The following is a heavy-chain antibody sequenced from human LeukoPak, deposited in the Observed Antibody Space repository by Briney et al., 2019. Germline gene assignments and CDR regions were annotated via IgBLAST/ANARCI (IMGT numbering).Heavy chain of an antibody. CDR1: GFTVSSNY. CDR3: AKGPLRGTAAAIDY. CDR2: ISYDGRNI. Sequence: TGGSLRLSCAASGFTVSSNYMSWVRQAPGKGLEWVAVISYDGRNIHYPDSVKGRFTISRDISTDTLWLQMDSLRTEDTAVYYCAKGPLRGTAAAIDYWGQGTLVTVSS. V-gene: IGHV3-30*18. D-gene: IGHD2-2*01. J-gene: IGHJ4*02.